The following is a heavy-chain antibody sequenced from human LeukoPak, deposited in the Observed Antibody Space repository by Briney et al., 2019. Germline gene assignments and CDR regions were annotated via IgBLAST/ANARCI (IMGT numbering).Heavy chain of an antibody. D-gene: IGHD3-10*01. J-gene: IGHJ5*02. V-gene: IGHV4-59*01. CDR1: GFTFSTYS. CDR3: ARDMYGSGNFLPESP. Sequence: SGGSLRLSCAASGFTFSTYSMNWVRQAPGKGLEWIGYIYYSGSTVYNPSLKSRVSMLVDTSKNRFSLKLSSVTAADTAVYYCARDMYGSGNFLPESPWGQGTLVTVSS. CDR2: IYYSGST.